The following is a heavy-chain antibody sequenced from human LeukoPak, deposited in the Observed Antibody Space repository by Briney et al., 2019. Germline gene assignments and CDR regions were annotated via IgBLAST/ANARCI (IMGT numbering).Heavy chain of an antibody. CDR3: ARRIAAAGTLYYYYYMDV. J-gene: IGHJ6*03. Sequence: ASVKVSCKASGYTFTSYDINWVRQATGQGLERMGWMNPNSGNTGYAQKFQGRVTMTRNTSISTAYMELSSLRSEDTAVYYCARRIAAAGTLYYYYYMDVWGKGTTVTVSS. V-gene: IGHV1-8*01. CDR1: GYTFTSYD. D-gene: IGHD6-13*01. CDR2: MNPNSGNT.